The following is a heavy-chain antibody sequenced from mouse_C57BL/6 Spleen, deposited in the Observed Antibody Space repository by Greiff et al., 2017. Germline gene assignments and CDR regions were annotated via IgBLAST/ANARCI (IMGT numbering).Heavy chain of an antibody. Sequence: EVKLVESGPELVKPGASVKISCKASGYSFTGYYMHWVKQSSEKSLEWIGEINPSTGGTSYNQKFKGKATLTVDKSSSTAYMQLKSLTSEDSAVYYCARGTTTVVGDYAMDYWGQGTSVTVSS. CDR1: GYSFTGYY. CDR2: INPSTGGT. J-gene: IGHJ4*01. V-gene: IGHV1-43*01. CDR3: ARGTTTVVGDYAMDY. D-gene: IGHD1-1*01.